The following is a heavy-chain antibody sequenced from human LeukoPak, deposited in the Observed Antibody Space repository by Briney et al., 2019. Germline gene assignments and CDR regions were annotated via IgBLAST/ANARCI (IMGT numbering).Heavy chain of an antibody. CDR2: INPNSGGT. D-gene: IGHD3-10*01. CDR3: ARSYSSGSSYFDY. Sequence: ASVKVSCKASGYTFTGYYMHWVRQAPGQGLEWMGWINPNSGGTNYAQKFQGRVTMTRDTSISTAYMELSRLRSDDTAVYYCARSYSSGSSYFDYWGQGTLVTVSS. J-gene: IGHJ4*02. CDR1: GYTFTGYY. V-gene: IGHV1-2*02.